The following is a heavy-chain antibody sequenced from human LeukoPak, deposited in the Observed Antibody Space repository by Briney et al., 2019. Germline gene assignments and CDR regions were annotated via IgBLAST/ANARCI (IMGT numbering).Heavy chain of an antibody. CDR3: AKLSGYSSGWCDY. J-gene: IGHJ4*02. V-gene: IGHV3-23*01. CDR2: ISGSGGST. D-gene: IGHD6-19*01. Sequence: GGSLRLSCAASGFTFSSYAMSWVRQAPGKGLEWVSAISGSGGSTYYADSVKGRFTISRDNSRNTLYLQMNSLRAEDTAVYYCAKLSGYSSGWCDYWGQGTLVTVSS. CDR1: GFTFSSYA.